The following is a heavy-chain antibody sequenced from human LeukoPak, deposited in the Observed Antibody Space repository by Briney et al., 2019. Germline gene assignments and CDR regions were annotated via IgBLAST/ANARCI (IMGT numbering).Heavy chain of an antibody. CDR2: ISGSGGST. Sequence: GGSLRLSCAASGFTLSSYAMSWVSDAPGEGLEWVSAISGSGGSTYYADSVKGRFTITRDNSKNTLYLQMNSLRAEDTAVYYCAKDIPPRYSSGGGYFDLWGRGTLVTVSS. CDR1: GFTLSSYA. V-gene: IGHV3-23*01. CDR3: AKDIPPRYSSGGGYFDL. D-gene: IGHD5-18*01. J-gene: IGHJ2*01.